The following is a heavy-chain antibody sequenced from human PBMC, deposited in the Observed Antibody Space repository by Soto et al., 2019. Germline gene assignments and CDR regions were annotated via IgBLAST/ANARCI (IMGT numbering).Heavy chain of an antibody. CDR1: GGSISSGDYY. CDR2: IYYSGST. V-gene: IGHV4-30-4*01. Sequence: PSETLSLTCTVSGGSISSGDYYWSWIRQPPGKGLEWIGYIYYSGSTYYNPSLESRVTISVDTSKNQFSLKLSPVTAADTAVYYCARGRYYDSSGYYYIWGQGTLVTVSS. CDR3: ARGRYYDSSGYYYI. J-gene: IGHJ4*02. D-gene: IGHD3-22*01.